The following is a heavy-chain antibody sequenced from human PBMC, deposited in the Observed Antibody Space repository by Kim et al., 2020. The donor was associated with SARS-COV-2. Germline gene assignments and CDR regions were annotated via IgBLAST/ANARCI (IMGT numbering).Heavy chain of an antibody. V-gene: IGHV1-69*04. Sequence: NYAQKIQGRVTITADKSTSTAYMELSSLRSEDTAVYYCARAISSSIGMDVWGQGTTVTVSS. D-gene: IGHD6-6*01. J-gene: IGHJ6*02. CDR3: ARAISSSIGMDV.